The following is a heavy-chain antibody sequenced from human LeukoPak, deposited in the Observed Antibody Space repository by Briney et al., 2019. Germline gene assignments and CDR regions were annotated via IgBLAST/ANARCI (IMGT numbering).Heavy chain of an antibody. CDR1: GYTFTGYY. V-gene: IGHV1-2*02. D-gene: IGHD5-18*01. CDR3: ARVTREGYSYGYPHYFDY. J-gene: IGHJ4*02. CDR2: INPNSGGT. Sequence: ASVKVSCRASGYTFTGYYIHWVRQAPGQGLEWMGWINPNSGGTNYAQKFQGRVTMTRDTSISTAYMELSRLRSDDTAVYYCARVTREGYSYGYPHYFDYWGQGTLVTVSS.